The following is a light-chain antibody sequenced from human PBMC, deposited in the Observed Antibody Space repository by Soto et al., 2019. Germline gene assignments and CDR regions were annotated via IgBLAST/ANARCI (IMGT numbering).Light chain of an antibody. J-gene: IGKJ2*01. Sequence: DIVLTQSPATLSVSPGESATLSCRASQSVSRALARYQHVPGQAPRLLIYDSSTRATGVPARFSGSGSGTRFTLTISSLQSEDFAVYYCQQYNNWPPRYTVGQGTKLQI. CDR1: QSVSRA. V-gene: IGKV3-15*01. CDR2: DSS. CDR3: QQYNNWPPRYT.